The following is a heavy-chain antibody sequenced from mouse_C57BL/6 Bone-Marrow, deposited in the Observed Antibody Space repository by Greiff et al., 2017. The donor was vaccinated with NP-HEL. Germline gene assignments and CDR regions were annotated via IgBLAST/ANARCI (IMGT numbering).Heavy chain of an antibody. J-gene: IGHJ2*01. CDR3: ARWPLYYYGSSYFDY. CDR2: INPSSGYT. V-gene: IGHV1-7*01. D-gene: IGHD1-1*01. CDR1: GYTFTSYW. Sequence: QVQLQQSGAELAKPGASVKLSCKASGYTFTSYWMHWVKQRPGQGLEWIGYINPSSGYTKYNQKFKDKATLTADESSSTAYMQLSSLTYEDSAVYYCARWPLYYYGSSYFDYWGQGTTLTVSS.